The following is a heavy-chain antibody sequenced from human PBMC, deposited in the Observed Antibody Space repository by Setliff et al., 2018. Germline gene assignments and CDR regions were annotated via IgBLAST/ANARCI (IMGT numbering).Heavy chain of an antibody. CDR3: ARTYNFWSGYFDY. Sequence: SETLSLTCAVYGGSFSGYYWSWIRQPPGKGLEWIGEINHSGSTNNNPSLKGRVTISVDTSKNQFSLKLSPVTAADTAVYYCARTYNFWSGYFDYWGQGTLVTVSS. CDR1: GGSFSGYY. D-gene: IGHD3-3*01. CDR2: INHSGST. V-gene: IGHV4-34*01. J-gene: IGHJ4*02.